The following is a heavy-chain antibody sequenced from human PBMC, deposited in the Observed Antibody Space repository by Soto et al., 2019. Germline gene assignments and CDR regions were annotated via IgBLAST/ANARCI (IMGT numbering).Heavy chain of an antibody. Sequence: EVQLVESGGGLVKPGGSLRLSCAASGFTLSSYSMNWVRQAPGKGLEWVSSISSSSSYIYYADSVKGRFTISRDNAKNSLYLQMNSLRAEDTAVYYCARVLAPWFGELLDYWGQGTLVTVSS. D-gene: IGHD3-10*01. V-gene: IGHV3-21*01. CDR3: ARVLAPWFGELLDY. CDR1: GFTLSSYS. CDR2: ISSSSSYI. J-gene: IGHJ4*02.